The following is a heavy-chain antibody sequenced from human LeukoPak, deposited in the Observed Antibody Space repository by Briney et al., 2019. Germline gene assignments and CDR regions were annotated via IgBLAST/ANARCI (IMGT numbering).Heavy chain of an antibody. CDR2: ISGSGGST. Sequence: GGSLRLSCAASGFTFSSDAMSWVRQAPGKGLEWVSAISGSGGSTYYADSVKGRFTISRDNSKNTLYLQMNSLRAEDTAVYYCATSLASQYYDFWSGYYGSYYFDYWGQGTLVTVSS. CDR3: ATSLASQYYDFWSGYYGSYYFDY. J-gene: IGHJ4*02. D-gene: IGHD3-3*01. CDR1: GFTFSSDA. V-gene: IGHV3-23*01.